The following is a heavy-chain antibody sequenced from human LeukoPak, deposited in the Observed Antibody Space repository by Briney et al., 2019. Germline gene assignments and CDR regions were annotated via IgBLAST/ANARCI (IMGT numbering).Heavy chain of an antibody. CDR2: IYYSGST. D-gene: IGHD5-24*01. CDR1: GASISSSTYY. V-gene: IGHV4-39*07. Sequence: SETLSLTCTVSGASISSSTYYWGWIRQPPGKGLEWIGSIYYSGSTYYNPSLKSRVTISVDTSKNQFSLKLSSVTAADTAVYYCAREMATIVPYFDYWGQGTLVTVAS. J-gene: IGHJ4*02. CDR3: AREMATIVPYFDY.